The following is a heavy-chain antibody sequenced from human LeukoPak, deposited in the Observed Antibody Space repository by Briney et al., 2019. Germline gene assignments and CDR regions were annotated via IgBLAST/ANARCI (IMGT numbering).Heavy chain of an antibody. V-gene: IGHV1-2*02. CDR3: ARGVGSSRFDP. J-gene: IGHJ5*02. CDR1: GYTFTAYY. D-gene: IGHD2-15*01. Sequence: ASVKVSCKASGYTFTAYYIHSVPQSPGHRLEWMRWMDPVSGVTNYAQRFQGRVTMTSDSSISTAYIQLSSLRSDDTADTAVYYCARGVGSSRFDPWGQGTLVIVSS. CDR2: MDPVSGVT.